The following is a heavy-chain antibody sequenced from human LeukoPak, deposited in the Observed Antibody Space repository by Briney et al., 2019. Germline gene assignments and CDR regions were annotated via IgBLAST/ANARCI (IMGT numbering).Heavy chain of an antibody. J-gene: IGHJ5*02. D-gene: IGHD3-10*01. Sequence: KSGGSLRLSCAASGFTFSDYYMSWIRQAPGKGLEWVSYISSSGSTIYYADSVKGRFTISRGNAKNSLYLQMNSLRAEDTAVYYCAKGYKVWGMVRGVIGPWGQGTLVTVSS. V-gene: IGHV3-11*04. CDR1: GFTFSDYY. CDR3: AKGYKVWGMVRGVIGP. CDR2: ISSSGSTI.